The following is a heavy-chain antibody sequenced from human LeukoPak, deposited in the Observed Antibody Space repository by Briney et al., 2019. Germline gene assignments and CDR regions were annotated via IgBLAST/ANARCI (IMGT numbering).Heavy chain of an antibody. V-gene: IGHV3-23*01. CDR3: AKSLLTTASGTGCAFDI. Sequence: GGSLRLSCEASRFSFSAYPMGWVRRAPGKGLEWVSGISASGDVTFHADPLQGRFTISRDNSKNTLYLQMNSLRAEDTAEYYCAKSLLTTASGTGCAFDIWGQGTMVTVSA. D-gene: IGHD1-26*01. J-gene: IGHJ3*02. CDR2: ISASGDVT. CDR1: RFSFSAYP.